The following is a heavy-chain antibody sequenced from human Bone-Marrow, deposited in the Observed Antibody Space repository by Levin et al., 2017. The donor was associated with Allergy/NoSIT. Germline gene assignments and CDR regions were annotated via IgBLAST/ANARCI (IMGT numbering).Heavy chain of an antibody. D-gene: IGHD2-15*01. V-gene: IGHV3-33*01. CDR3: ARDRIVVVVAAHEYYYYYGMDV. CDR2: IWYDGSNK. J-gene: IGHJ6*02. Sequence: QPGGSLRLSCAASGFTFSSYGMHWVRQAPGKGLEWVAVIWYDGSNKYYADSVKGRFTISRDNSKNTLYLQMNSLRAEDTAVYYCARDRIVVVVAAHEYYYYYGMDVWGQGTTVTVSS. CDR1: GFTFSSYG.